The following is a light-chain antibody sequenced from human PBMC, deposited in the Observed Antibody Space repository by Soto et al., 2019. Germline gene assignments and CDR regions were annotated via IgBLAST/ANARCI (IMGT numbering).Light chain of an antibody. CDR2: DAS. Sequence: ETVMTQSPATLSVSPEERPTLSCSASQSVSSNLACYQQKPGQAPRLLISDASTRDTCIPARFSARRSGTEFTLSFSSLQSEDFAVYYFQQYNTWPLTFGPGTKVDIK. CDR3: QQYNTWPLT. V-gene: IGKV3-15*01. CDR1: QSVSSN. J-gene: IGKJ3*01.